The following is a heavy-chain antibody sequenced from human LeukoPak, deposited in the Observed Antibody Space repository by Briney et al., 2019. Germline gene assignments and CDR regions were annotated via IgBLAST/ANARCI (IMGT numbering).Heavy chain of an antibody. CDR1: GFPFSSYW. CDR2: IKQDGSKK. V-gene: IGHV3-7*03. J-gene: IGHJ4*02. Sequence: GGSLRLSCVASGFPFSSYWMTWVRQAPGKGLEWVANIKQDGSKKSYVDSVKGRFTISRDNAKNSLFLQMNSLRAEDTAVYYCAKESGALGAPLYDYWGQGILVTGSS. D-gene: IGHD4/OR15-4a*01. CDR3: AKESGALGAPLYDY.